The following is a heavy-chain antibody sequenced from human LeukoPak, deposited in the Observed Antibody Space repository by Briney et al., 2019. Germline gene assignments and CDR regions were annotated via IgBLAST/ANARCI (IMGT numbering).Heavy chain of an antibody. J-gene: IGHJ4*02. D-gene: IGHD6-19*01. V-gene: IGHV1-18*01. CDR1: GYTFTSYG. CDR3: ARRQDIVVAGLGFDY. Sequence: GASVKVSCKASGYTFTSYGISWVRQAPGQGLEWMGWISLYNGNTNYAQNLQGRVTMTTDTSTSTAYMELRSLRPDDTAVYYCARRQDIVVAGLGFDYWGQGTLVTVSS. CDR2: ISLYNGNT.